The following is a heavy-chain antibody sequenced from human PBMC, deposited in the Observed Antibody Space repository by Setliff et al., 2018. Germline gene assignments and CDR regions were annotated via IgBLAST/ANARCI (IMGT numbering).Heavy chain of an antibody. Sequence: GESLKISCAASGFTFSTYNFNWVRQAPGKGLEWISYIDTDARTTYYADSVKGRFTISRDFANNSLSLQMNSLRAEDTAVYYCARGSRFYIGYYGNYFFHHMDVWGKGTTVTVSS. CDR2: IDTDARTT. CDR3: ARGSRFYIGYYGNYFFHHMDV. CDR1: GFTFSTYN. J-gene: IGHJ6*03. D-gene: IGHD3-3*01. V-gene: IGHV3-48*01.